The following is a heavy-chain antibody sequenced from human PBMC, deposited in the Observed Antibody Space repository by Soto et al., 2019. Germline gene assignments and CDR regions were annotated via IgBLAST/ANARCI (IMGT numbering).Heavy chain of an antibody. CDR3: AKGVAAWGYFDY. J-gene: IGHJ4*02. CDR2: ISWNSGSI. Sequence: DVQLVESGGGLVQPGRSLRLSCAASGFTFDDYAMHWVRQASGKGLEWVSGISWNSGSIGYADSVKGRFTISRDNAKNSLYLQMNSLRAEDTALYYCAKGVAAWGYFDYWGQGTLVTVSS. CDR1: GFTFDDYA. V-gene: IGHV3-9*01. D-gene: IGHD2-15*01.